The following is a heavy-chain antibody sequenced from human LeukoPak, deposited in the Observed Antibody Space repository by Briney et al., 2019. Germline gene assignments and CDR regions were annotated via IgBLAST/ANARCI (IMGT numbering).Heavy chain of an antibody. D-gene: IGHD1-26*01. CDR1: GDSISHSS. Sequence: SETLSLTCTVSGDSISHSSWSWLRQPPGKGLEWIGYSSYSGSTNFNPSLKSRVTISVDTSKNQVSLKLTSVTAADTAAYHCARLTLVETSRGYGMDVWGQGTSVAVSS. CDR3: ARLTLVETSRGYGMDV. CDR2: SSYSGST. J-gene: IGHJ6*02. V-gene: IGHV4-59*08.